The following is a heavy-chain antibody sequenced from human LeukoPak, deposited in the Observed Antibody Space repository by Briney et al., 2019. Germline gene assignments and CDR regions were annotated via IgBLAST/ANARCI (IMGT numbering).Heavy chain of an antibody. Sequence: GGSLRLSCAASGFTFSSYWMSWVRQAPGKGLEWVANIKQDGSEKYYVDSVKGRFTISRDNAKNSLYLQMNSLRAEDTAVYYCARILHYYGSGSYPFDYWGQGTLVTVSS. D-gene: IGHD3-10*01. CDR1: GFTFSSYW. CDR2: IKQDGSEK. CDR3: ARILHYYGSGSYPFDY. V-gene: IGHV3-7*03. J-gene: IGHJ4*02.